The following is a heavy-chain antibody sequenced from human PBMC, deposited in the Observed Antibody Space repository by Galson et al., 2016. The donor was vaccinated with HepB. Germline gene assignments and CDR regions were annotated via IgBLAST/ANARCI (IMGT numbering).Heavy chain of an antibody. J-gene: IGHJ4*01. CDR1: RFTFSSYA. D-gene: IGHD2-15*01. CDR3: AKSSRGYCVCGSCQWFYFDS. V-gene: IGHV3-23*01. Sequence: SLRLSCAASRFTFSSYAMGWVRQGPGKGLEWVSVVRGTGSTTYYADSVKGRFTISRDNSKNTLYLQMNSLRVEDTAVYYCAKSSRGYCVCGSCQWFYFDSWGHGTLVTVSS. CDR2: VRGTGSTT.